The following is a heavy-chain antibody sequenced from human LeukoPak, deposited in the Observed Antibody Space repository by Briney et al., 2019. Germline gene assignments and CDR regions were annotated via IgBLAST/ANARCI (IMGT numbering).Heavy chain of an antibody. V-gene: IGHV4-4*07. CDR3: ARVMQQLDAYYYYMDV. J-gene: IGHJ6*03. D-gene: IGHD6-13*01. CDR2: IYTSGST. CDR1: GGSISSYY. Sequence: SETLSLTCTVPGGSISSYYWSWIRQPAGKGLEWIGRIYTSGSTNYNPSLKSRVTMSVDTSKNQFSLKLSSVTAADTAVYYCARVMQQLDAYYYYMDVWGKGTTVTVSS.